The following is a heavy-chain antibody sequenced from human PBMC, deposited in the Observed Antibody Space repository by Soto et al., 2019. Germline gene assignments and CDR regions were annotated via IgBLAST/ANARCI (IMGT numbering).Heavy chain of an antibody. CDR2: INAGNGNT. CDR3: ARAYYYDSSGPPLVYYYYGMDV. CDR1: GYTFTSYT. D-gene: IGHD3-22*01. V-gene: IGHV1-3*01. Sequence: ASVEVSCKASGYTFTSYTMHWVRQAPGQRLEWMGWINAGNGNTKYSQKFQGRVIITRDTSASTAYMELSSLRSEDTAVYYCARAYYYDSSGPPLVYYYYGMDVWGQGTTVTVSS. J-gene: IGHJ6*02.